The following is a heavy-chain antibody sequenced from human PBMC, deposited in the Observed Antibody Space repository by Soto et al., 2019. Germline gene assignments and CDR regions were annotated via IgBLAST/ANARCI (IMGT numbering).Heavy chain of an antibody. J-gene: IGHJ4*02. CDR2: ISWNSGNT. V-gene: IGHV3-9*01. CDR3: ARSPQYCSSTTCRAYFDY. CDR1: GFTFDNYA. D-gene: IGHD2-2*01. Sequence: EVQLVESGGGLVQPGRSLRLSCAASGFTFDNYAMHWVRHAPGKGLEWVSSISWNSGNTDYAGSVKGRFIISRESAKNSLYLQMNSLRAEDTALYYCARSPQYCSSTTCRAYFDYWGQGTRVTVSS.